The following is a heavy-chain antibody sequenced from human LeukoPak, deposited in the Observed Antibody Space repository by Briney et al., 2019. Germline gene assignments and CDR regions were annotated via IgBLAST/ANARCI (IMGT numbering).Heavy chain of an antibody. CDR3: ARSLTAYSSSYPFDY. D-gene: IGHD6-13*01. J-gene: IGHJ4*02. V-gene: IGHV4-59*01. CDR1: GGSISSYY. CDR2: VYYSGST. Sequence: SETLSLTCTVSGGSISSYYWTWIRQPPGKGLEWIGYVYYSGSTNYNPSLKSRVTISVDTSKNQFSLKLSSVTAADTAVYYCARSLTAYSSSYPFDYWGQGTLVTVSS.